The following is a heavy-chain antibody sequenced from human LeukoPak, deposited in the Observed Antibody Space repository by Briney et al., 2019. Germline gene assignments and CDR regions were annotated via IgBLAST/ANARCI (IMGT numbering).Heavy chain of an antibody. V-gene: IGHV3-23*01. CDR2: ISGSGGST. Sequence: PGGSLRLSCAASGFTFSSYAMSWVRQAPGKGLEWVSAISGSGGSTYYADSVKGRFTISRDNAKNSLYLQMNSLRAEDTAVYYCARSLFPSTFDYWGQGTLVTVSS. CDR1: GFTFSSYA. CDR3: ARSLFPSTFDY. J-gene: IGHJ4*02. D-gene: IGHD3-3*01.